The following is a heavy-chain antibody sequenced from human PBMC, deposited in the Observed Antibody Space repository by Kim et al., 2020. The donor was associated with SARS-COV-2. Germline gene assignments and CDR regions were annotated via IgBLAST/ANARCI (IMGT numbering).Heavy chain of an antibody. J-gene: IGHJ6*02. CDR2: ISYDGSNK. D-gene: IGHD2-15*01. Sequence: GGSLRLSCAASGFPFSSYAMHWVRQAPGKGLEWVAVISYDGSNKYYADSVKGRFTISRDNSKNTLYLQMNSLRAEDTAVYYCARDHPTFSGIVVVVAGAGMDVWGQGTTVTVSS. CDR1: GFPFSSYA. CDR3: ARDHPTFSGIVVVVAGAGMDV. V-gene: IGHV3-30-3*01.